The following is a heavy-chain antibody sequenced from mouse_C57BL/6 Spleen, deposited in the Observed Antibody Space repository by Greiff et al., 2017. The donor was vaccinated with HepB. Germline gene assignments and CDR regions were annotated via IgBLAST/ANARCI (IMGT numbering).Heavy chain of an antibody. J-gene: IGHJ3*01. D-gene: IGHD2-4*01. CDR2: ISSGGSYT. V-gene: IGHV5-6*01. Sequence: VQLKESGGDLVKPGGSLKLSCAASGFTFSSYGMSWVRQTPDKRLEWVATISSGGSYTYYPDSVKGRFTISRDNAKNTLYLQMSSLKSEDTAMYYCARHGDYDFFAYWGQGTLVTVSA. CDR3: ARHGDYDFFAY. CDR1: GFTFSSYG.